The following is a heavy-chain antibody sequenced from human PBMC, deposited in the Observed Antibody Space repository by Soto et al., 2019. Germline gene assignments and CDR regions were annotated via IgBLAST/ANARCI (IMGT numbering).Heavy chain of an antibody. V-gene: IGHV4-31*03. CDR1: GGSISSGGYY. D-gene: IGHD6-25*01. Sequence: SLSLTCTVSGGSISSGGYYWGWIRQHSGKGLEWIAYIYYSGSTYYHPTHKSGVTISVDTSKKQFSLKLSLVTAADTAVYYWARDRLDPYYYYGMDVWGEGTTVTVSS. CDR2: IYYSGST. J-gene: IGHJ6*04. CDR3: ARDRLDPYYYYGMDV.